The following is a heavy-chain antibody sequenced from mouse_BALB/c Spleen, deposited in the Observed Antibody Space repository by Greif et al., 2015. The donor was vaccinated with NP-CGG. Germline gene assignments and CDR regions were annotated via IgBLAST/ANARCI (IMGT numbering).Heavy chain of an antibody. CDR2: ISSGSSTI. CDR1: GFTFSSFG. V-gene: IGHV5-17*02. J-gene: IGHJ1*01. Sequence: EVQGVESGGGLVQPGGSRKLSCAASGFTFSSFGMHWVRQAPEKGLEWVAYISSGSSTIYYADTVKGRFTISRDNPKNTLFLQMTSLRSEDTAMYYCARKFLDWYFDVWGAGTTVTVSS. D-gene: IGHD2-10*02. CDR3: ARKFLDWYFDV.